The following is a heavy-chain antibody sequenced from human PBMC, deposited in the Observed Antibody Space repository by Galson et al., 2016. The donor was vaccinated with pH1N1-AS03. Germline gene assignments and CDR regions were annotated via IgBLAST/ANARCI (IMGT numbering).Heavy chain of an antibody. D-gene: IGHD6-13*01. CDR3: TRHPRRAAGGLGGFDP. V-gene: IGHV3-73*01. CDR2: IRAKAYNYAT. Sequence: SLRLSCAASGFNFSGSAMHWVRQTSGKGLEWIGRIRAKAYNYATEYAAPVRGRFTISKDDSKNTAFLQMNSLKIEDTAVYYCTRHPRRAAGGLGGFDPWGQGTLVTVSS. CDR1: GFNFSGSA. J-gene: IGHJ5*02.